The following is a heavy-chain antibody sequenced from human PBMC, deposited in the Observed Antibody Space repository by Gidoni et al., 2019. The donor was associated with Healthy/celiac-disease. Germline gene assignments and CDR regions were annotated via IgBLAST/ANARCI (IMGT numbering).Heavy chain of an antibody. V-gene: IGHV3-21*01. Sequence: EVQLVGSGGGLVKPGGSMRLSCAAYGFTFSSYSMNWVRQAPGKGLEWVSSISSSSSYIYYADSVKGRFTISRDNAKNSLYLKMNSLRAEDTAVYYCAREDGDSLFDYWGQGTLVTVSS. CDR1: GFTFSSYS. D-gene: IGHD4-17*01. CDR3: AREDGDSLFDY. CDR2: ISSSSSYI. J-gene: IGHJ4*02.